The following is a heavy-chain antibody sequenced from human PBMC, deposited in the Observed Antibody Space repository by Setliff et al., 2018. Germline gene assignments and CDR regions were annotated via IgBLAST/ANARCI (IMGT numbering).Heavy chain of an antibody. CDR1: GESFSDSY. CDR3: ARMAVRVASRPSSPLDYYYYMDL. D-gene: IGHD6-6*01. CDR2: INYRGST. Sequence: SETLSLTCAVYGESFSDSYWSWVRQPPGKGLEWIGSINYRGSTHDNPSLRSRVTMSVDTSKSHFSLTLRSLTAADTAVYYCARMAVRVASRPSSPLDYYYYMDLWGKGATVTVSS. J-gene: IGHJ6*03. V-gene: IGHV4-34*01.